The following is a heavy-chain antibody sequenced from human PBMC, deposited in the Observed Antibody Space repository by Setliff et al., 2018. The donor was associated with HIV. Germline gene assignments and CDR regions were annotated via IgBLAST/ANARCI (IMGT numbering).Heavy chain of an antibody. CDR3: ARDIAAAGNAFDM. V-gene: IGHV1-46*01. Sequence: GASVKVSCKASGYTFTSYYTHWVRQAPGQGLEWMGIINPSGGSTYYAQKFQGRVTMTRATSTTTVYMELTSLRSEDTAVYYCARDIAAAGNAFDMWGQGTMVTVSS. CDR1: GYTFTSYY. CDR2: INPSGGST. J-gene: IGHJ3*02. D-gene: IGHD6-13*01.